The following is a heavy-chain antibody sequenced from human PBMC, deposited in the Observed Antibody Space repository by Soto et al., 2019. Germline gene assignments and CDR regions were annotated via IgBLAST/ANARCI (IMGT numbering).Heavy chain of an antibody. V-gene: IGHV4-34*01. Sequence: SETLSLTCAVYGGSFSGYYWAWIRQPPGTGLEWIGEINHSGSTNYNPSLKSRVTISVDTSKDQFSLKLTSVTAADTAVYYCARDKITGLFDYWGQGTLVTVSS. J-gene: IGHJ4*02. CDR2: INHSGST. CDR3: ARDKITGLFDY. D-gene: IGHD2-8*02. CDR1: GGSFSGYY.